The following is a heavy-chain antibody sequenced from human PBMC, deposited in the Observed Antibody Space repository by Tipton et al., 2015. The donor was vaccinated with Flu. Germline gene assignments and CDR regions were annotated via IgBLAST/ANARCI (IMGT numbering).Heavy chain of an antibody. V-gene: IGHV3-21*01. CDR3: ARVMPPTYYYGSGSHTGPDY. Sequence: SLRLSCAASGFTFSSYSMNWVRQAPGKGLEWVSSISSSSSYIYYADSVKGRFTISRDNAKNSLYLQMNSLRAEDTAVYYCARVMPPTYYYGSGSHTGPDYWGQGTLVTVSS. CDR2: ISSSSSYI. D-gene: IGHD3-10*01. CDR1: GFTFSSYS. J-gene: IGHJ4*02.